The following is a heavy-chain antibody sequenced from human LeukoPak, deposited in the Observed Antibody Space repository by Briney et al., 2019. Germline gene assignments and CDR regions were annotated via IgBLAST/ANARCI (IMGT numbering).Heavy chain of an antibody. CDR3: AKGWAMVRGVTPFDY. CDR2: ISYDGSNK. J-gene: IGHJ4*02. CDR1: GFTFSSYG. D-gene: IGHD3-10*01. Sequence: GRSLRLSCAASGFTFSSYGMHWVRQAPGKGLEWVAVISYDGSNKYYADSVKGRFTISRDNSKNTLYLQMNSLRAEDTAVYYCAKGWAMVRGVTPFDYWGQGTLVTVSS. V-gene: IGHV3-30*18.